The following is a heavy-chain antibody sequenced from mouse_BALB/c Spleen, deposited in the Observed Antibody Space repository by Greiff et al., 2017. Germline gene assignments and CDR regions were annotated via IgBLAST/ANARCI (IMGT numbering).Heavy chain of an antibody. Sequence: EVQLVESGGGLVKPGGSLKLSCAASGFTFSDYYMYWVRQTPEKRLEWVATISDGGSYTYYPDSVKGRFTISRDNAKNNLYLQMSSLKSEDTAMYYCARAGTMITTKRTSGDAMDDWGQGTSVTVSS. D-gene: IGHD2-4*01. CDR2: ISDGGSYT. J-gene: IGHJ4*01. CDR1: GFTFSDYY. V-gene: IGHV5-4*02. CDR3: ARAGTMITTKRTSGDAMDD.